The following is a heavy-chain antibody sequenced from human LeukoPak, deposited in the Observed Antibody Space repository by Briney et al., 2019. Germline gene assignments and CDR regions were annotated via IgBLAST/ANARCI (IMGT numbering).Heavy chain of an antibody. D-gene: IGHD1-26*01. J-gene: IGHJ4*02. Sequence: PGGSLTLSCAASGFTFSSYGMSWVRQAPGKGLEWVSAISGSGGSTYYADSVKGRFAVSGDTSKNTLYLQMSSLTAADTAVYYCAKDRSIGTYYTFDHWGQGTLVTVSS. CDR3: AKDRSIGTYYTFDH. V-gene: IGHV3-23*01. CDR1: GFTFSSYG. CDR2: ISGSGGST.